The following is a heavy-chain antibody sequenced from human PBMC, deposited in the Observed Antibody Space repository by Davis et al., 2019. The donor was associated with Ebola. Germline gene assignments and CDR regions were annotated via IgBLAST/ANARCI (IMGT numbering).Heavy chain of an antibody. CDR1: GFTFSSYW. CDR2: ISYDEINK. J-gene: IGHJ4*02. V-gene: IGHV3-30-3*01. CDR3: ARGGWQWLVPYFDY. Sequence: PGGSLRLSCAASGFTFSSYWMSWVRQAPGKGLEWVAVISYDEINKYYADSVKGRFTISRDNSKNTLYLQMNSLRAEDTAVYYCARGGWQWLVPYFDYWGQGTLVTVSS. D-gene: IGHD6-19*01.